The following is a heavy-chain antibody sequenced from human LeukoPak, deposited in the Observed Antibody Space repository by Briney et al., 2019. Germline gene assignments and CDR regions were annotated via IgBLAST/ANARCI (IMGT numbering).Heavy chain of an antibody. CDR3: AKDGRGSSSVNWFDP. J-gene: IGHJ5*02. V-gene: IGHV3-23*01. Sequence: GGSLRLSCAASGFTFSSYAMSWVRQAPGKGLEWVSSIINSGGTTYYAGSVKGRFTISRDNSKNTLYLQMNSLRAEDTAIYFCAKDGRGSSSVNWFDPWGQGTLVTVSS. CDR2: IINSGGTT. CDR1: GFTFSSYA. D-gene: IGHD6-6*01.